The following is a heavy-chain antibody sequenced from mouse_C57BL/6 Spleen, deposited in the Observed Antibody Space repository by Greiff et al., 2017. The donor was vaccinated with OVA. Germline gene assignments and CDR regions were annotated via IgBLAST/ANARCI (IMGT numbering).Heavy chain of an antibody. J-gene: IGHJ1*03. D-gene: IGHD2-5*01. CDR3: ARDYSNFDWYFDV. CDR1: GYTFTDYY. CDR2: IYPGSGNT. V-gene: IGHV1-76*01. Sequence: VQLVESGAELVRPGASVKLSCKASGYTFTDYYINWVKQRPGQGLEWIARIYPGSGNTYYNEKFKGKATLTAEKSSSTAYMQLSSLTSEDSAVYFCARDYSNFDWYFDVWGTGTTVTVSS.